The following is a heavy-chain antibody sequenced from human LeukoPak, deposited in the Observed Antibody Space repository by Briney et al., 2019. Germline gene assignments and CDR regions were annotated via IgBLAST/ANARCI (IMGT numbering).Heavy chain of an antibody. CDR3: ARDNSNLDY. D-gene: IGHD4-11*01. CDR2: ISSSGSTI. V-gene: IGHV3-11*04. CDR1: GFTFSDYY. Sequence: GGSLRLSCAASGFTFSDYYMSWIRQAPGKGLEWVSYISSSGSTIYYADSVKGRFTISRDDAKNSLYLQMNRLRADEDTAVYYCARDNSNLDYWGQGTLVTVSS. J-gene: IGHJ4*02.